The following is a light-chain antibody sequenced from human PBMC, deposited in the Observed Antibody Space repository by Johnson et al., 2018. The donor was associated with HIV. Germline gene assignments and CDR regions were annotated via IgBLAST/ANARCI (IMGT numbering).Light chain of an antibody. J-gene: IGLJ1*01. CDR1: SSNIGSNY. CDR3: GTWDSTLRAGLYV. Sequence: HSVLTQPPSVSAAPGQKVTISCSGNSSNIGSNYVSWYQQLPGTGPKLLIYDNNKRPSGIPDRFSGSKSGTSAALGITGLQTGDEADYYCGTWDSTLRAGLYVCGTGTEVTVL. V-gene: IGLV1-51*01. CDR2: DNN.